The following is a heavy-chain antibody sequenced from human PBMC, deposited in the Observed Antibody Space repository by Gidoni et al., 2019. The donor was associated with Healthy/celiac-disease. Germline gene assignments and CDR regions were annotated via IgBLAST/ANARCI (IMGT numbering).Heavy chain of an antibody. D-gene: IGHD2-21*01. J-gene: IGHJ6*02. V-gene: IGHV3-74*01. CDR2: INSDGSST. CDR3: ARDLHIVVARGYGMDV. Sequence: GLVWVSRINSDGSSTSYADSVKGRFTISRDNAKNTLYLQMNSLRAEDTAVYYCARDLHIVVARGYGMDVWGQGTTVTVSS.